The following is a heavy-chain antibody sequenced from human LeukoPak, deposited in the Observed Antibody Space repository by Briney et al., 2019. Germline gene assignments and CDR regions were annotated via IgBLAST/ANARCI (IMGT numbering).Heavy chain of an antibody. CDR1: GFTFSDYY. CDR2: ISSSGSTI. V-gene: IGHV3-11*01. D-gene: IGHD6-6*01. CDR3: ARLGYSSSSFWFDP. Sequence: PGGSLRLSCAASGFTFSDYYMSWTRQAPGKGLKWVSYISSSGSTIYYADSVKGRFTISRDNAKNSLYLQMNSLRAEDTAVYYCARLGYSSSSFWFDPWGQGTLVTVSS. J-gene: IGHJ5*02.